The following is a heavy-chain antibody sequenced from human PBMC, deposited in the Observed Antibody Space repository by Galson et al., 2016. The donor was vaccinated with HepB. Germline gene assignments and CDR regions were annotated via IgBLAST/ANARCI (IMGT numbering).Heavy chain of an antibody. J-gene: IGHJ4*02. V-gene: IGHV1-46*01. Sequence: SVKVSCKASGYTFTSYYIHWVRQAPGQGLEWMGIVNPSGDSTSYAQKFQGRVTMTVDTSTSTVYMELSSLRSEDTAVYYCARTYYYHTSGFYLPYYFGYWGQGALVTVSS. D-gene: IGHD3-22*01. CDR2: VNPSGDST. CDR1: GYTFTSYY. CDR3: ARTYYYHTSGFYLPYYFGY.